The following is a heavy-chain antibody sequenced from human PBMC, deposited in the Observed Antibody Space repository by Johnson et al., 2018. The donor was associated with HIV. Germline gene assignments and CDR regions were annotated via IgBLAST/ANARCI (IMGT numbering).Heavy chain of an antibody. J-gene: IGHJ3*01. CDR3: ATVWRNEGRHSLDV. CDR1: GFIVSYNY. CDR2: IYTGDST. D-gene: IGHD1-1*01. Sequence: EVQLVESGGGLVQPGGSLRLSCAASGFIVSYNYMSGVRQAPGKGLEWVSLIYTGDSTYYADSVKGRFAISRNNADNSLYLQMNSLRVEDTALYFCATVWRNEGRHSLDVWGLGTMVTVSS. V-gene: IGHV3-66*01.